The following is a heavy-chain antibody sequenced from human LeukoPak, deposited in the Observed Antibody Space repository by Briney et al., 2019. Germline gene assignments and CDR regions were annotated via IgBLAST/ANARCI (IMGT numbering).Heavy chain of an antibody. D-gene: IGHD2-2*01. CDR2: IIGSGGST. CDR3: AKDSHDIVVVPAARGLDY. Sequence: GGSLRLSCAASGFTFSSYAMSWVRQAPGKGVEGVSDIIGSGGSTYYADSVKGRFTISKDNSKNTLYLQMNSLRAEDTAVYYCAKDSHDIVVVPAARGLDYWGQGTLVTVSS. V-gene: IGHV3-23*01. J-gene: IGHJ4*02. CDR1: GFTFSSYA.